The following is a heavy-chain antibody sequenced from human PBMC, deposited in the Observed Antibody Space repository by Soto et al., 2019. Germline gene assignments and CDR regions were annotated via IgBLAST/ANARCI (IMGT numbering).Heavy chain of an antibody. CDR2: IYATGTT. J-gene: IGHJ5*02. Sequence: SETLCLTCAVDGGSFSGYYGSWIRQPPGKGLEWIGRIYATGTTDYNPSLKSRVMMSVDTSKKQFSPKLRSVTAADTAVYYCVRDGTKTLRDWFDPWGQGISVTGSS. CDR1: GGSFSGYY. D-gene: IGHD1-1*01. V-gene: IGHV4-59*10. CDR3: VRDGTKTLRDWFDP.